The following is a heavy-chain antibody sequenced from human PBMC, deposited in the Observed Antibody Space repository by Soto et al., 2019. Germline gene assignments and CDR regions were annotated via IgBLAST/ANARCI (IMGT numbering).Heavy chain of an antibody. Sequence: TLSLTCAVYGGSFSGYYWSWIRQPPGKGLEWIGEINHSGSTNYNPSLKSRVTISVDTSKNQFSLKLSSVTAADTAVYYCARARRKIVPPNDWGQGTLVTVSS. D-gene: IGHD2-8*01. CDR2: INHSGST. CDR1: GGSFSGYY. CDR3: ARARRKIVPPND. J-gene: IGHJ4*02. V-gene: IGHV4-34*01.